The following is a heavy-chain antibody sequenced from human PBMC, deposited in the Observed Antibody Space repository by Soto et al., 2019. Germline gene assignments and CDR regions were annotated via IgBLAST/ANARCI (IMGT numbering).Heavy chain of an antibody. Sequence: QVQLVESGGGVVQPGRSLRLSCAASGFTFNSYGMHWVRQAPGKGLEWVAVIWYDGSNKYYADSVKGRFTISRDNSKNTLYLQMNSLRAEDTAVYYCARDPTYYDFWSGYRYYYGMDVWGQGTTVTVSS. D-gene: IGHD3-3*01. CDR1: GFTFNSYG. V-gene: IGHV3-33*01. J-gene: IGHJ6*02. CDR3: ARDPTYYDFWSGYRYYYGMDV. CDR2: IWYDGSNK.